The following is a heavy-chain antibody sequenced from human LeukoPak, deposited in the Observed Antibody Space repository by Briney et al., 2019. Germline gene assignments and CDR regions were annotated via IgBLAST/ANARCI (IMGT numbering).Heavy chain of an antibody. Sequence: SETLSLTCAVSGGSISSSNWWSWVRQPPGKGLEWIGEIYHSGSTNYNPSLKSRVTISVDKSKNQFSLKLSSVTAADTAVYYCARDRASSGWFGVSYYYGMDVWGQGTTVTVSS. J-gene: IGHJ6*02. D-gene: IGHD6-19*01. CDR2: IYHSGST. V-gene: IGHV4-4*02. CDR1: GGSISSSNW. CDR3: ARDRASSGWFGVSYYYGMDV.